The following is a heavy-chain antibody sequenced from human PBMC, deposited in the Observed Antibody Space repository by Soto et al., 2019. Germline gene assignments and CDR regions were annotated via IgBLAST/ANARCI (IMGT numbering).Heavy chain of an antibody. CDR2: IIPLFDAT. CDR3: ARDRSSSCYNGTFYFDP. D-gene: IGHD2-15*01. CDR1: GGTFTTYD. J-gene: IGHJ4*02. V-gene: IGHV1-69*06. Sequence: QVQLVQSGAEVRKPGSSVKVSCKASGGTFTTYDISWVRQAPGQGLEWMGGIIPLFDATKYAQKFQGRVTITADKSTGTAYMELSSLRSEDTAMYYCARDRSSSCYNGTFYFDPWGQGTLVTVSS.